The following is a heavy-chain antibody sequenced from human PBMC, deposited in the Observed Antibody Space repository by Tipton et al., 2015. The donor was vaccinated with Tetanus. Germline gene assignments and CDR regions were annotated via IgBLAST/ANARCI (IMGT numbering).Heavy chain of an antibody. D-gene: IGHD2-8*02. CDR1: YGSMTSGGYS. J-gene: IGHJ3*02. V-gene: IGHV4-30-2*01. CDR2: IYHSGTA. Sequence: TLSLTCAVSYGSMTSGGYSWSWIRQPPGKGLEWIGYIYHSGTAYYNPSLKSRVTISVDRSENQFSLKLNSVTAADTAMYYWARLLVADAFDIWGQGTMVTVSS. CDR3: ARLLVADAFDI.